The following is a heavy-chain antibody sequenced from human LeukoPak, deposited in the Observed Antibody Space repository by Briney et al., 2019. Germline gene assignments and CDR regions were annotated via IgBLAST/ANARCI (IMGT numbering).Heavy chain of an antibody. D-gene: IGHD1-26*01. J-gene: IGHJ4*02. Sequence: GGSLRLSCAASGFTFSSHWMHWVRQAPGKGLVWVSNTNSDESSTYYADSVKGRFTISRDNAKNTLYLQMNSLRADDTAVYYCARGHLGALDYWGQGTLVTVSS. CDR1: GFTFSSHW. CDR2: TNSDESST. V-gene: IGHV3-74*01. CDR3: ARGHLGALDY.